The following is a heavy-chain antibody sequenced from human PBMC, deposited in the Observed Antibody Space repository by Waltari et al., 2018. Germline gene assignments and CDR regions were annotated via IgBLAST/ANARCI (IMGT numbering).Heavy chain of an antibody. V-gene: IGHV4-34*02. D-gene: IGHD1-26*01. CDR3: ARRGGKASPPSS. J-gene: IGHJ5*02. CDR2: INHSGST. CDR1: GGSFSGYY. Sequence: QVQLQQWGAGLLKPSETLSLTCAVYGGSFSGYYWSWIRQPPGKGLEWIGEINHSGSTDYNPFLKSRVTSSVDTSKNQFSLKMSSVTAADTAVYYCARRGGKASPPSSWGQGTLVTVSS.